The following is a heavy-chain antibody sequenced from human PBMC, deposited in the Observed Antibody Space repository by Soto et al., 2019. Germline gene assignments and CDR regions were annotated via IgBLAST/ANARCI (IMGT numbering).Heavy chain of an antibody. CDR3: ARGIKYGAYSRWFDP. CDR1: GYTFTSYE. D-gene: IGHD4-17*01. J-gene: IGHJ5*02. Sequence: QVQLLQSGAEVKKPGASVKVSCKASGYTFTSYEINWVRQATGQGLEYLGWMNTDSGKTAYVQKFQGRVTMTWDTSISTAYMELSSLRSEDTAVYFCARGIKYGAYSRWFDPWGQGTLVTVSS. CDR2: MNTDSGKT. V-gene: IGHV1-8*02.